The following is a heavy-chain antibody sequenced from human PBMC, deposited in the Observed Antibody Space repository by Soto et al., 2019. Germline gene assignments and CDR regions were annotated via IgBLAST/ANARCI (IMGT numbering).Heavy chain of an antibody. CDR1: GGSISSSSYY. V-gene: IGHV4-39*01. CDR2: IYYSGST. CDR3: ARSPCSGGSCYSFDY. D-gene: IGHD2-15*01. J-gene: IGHJ4*02. Sequence: QLQLQESGPGLVKPSETLSLTCTVSGGSISSSSYYWGWIRQPPGKGLEWIGSIYYSGSTYYNPSLKSRVTISVDTSKNQCSLKLSSVTAADTAVYYCARSPCSGGSCYSFDYWGQGTLVTVSS.